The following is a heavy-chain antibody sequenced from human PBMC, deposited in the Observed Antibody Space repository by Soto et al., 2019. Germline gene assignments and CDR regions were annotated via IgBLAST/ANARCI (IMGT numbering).Heavy chain of an antibody. J-gene: IGHJ6*02. CDR1: GGTFSSDA. Sequence: QVQLVQSGAEVKKPGSSVKVSCKASGGTFSSDAISWVRQAPGQGLEWMGGIIPIFGTANYAQKFQGRVTITADESTSTAYMELSSLRSEDTAVYYCARVLWSGYYYYYYYGMDVWGQGTTVTVSS. CDR3: ARVLWSGYYYYYYYGMDV. CDR2: IIPIFGTA. V-gene: IGHV1-69*01. D-gene: IGHD3-3*01.